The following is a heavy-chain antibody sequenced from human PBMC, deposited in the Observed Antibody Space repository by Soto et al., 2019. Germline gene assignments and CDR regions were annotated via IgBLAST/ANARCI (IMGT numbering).Heavy chain of an antibody. CDR3: AKIAVFGIVLGGKGLDP. CDR1: GYTFTRYG. V-gene: IGHV1-18*04. J-gene: IGHJ5*02. D-gene: IGHD3-3*01. Sequence: GASVKVSCKASGYTFTRYGIAWVRQAPGQGLEWMGRISGYNGNRHYVEKFQGRLTMTTDTSTSTAYMELRSLRSDDTAVYYCAKIAVFGIVLGGKGLDPWGQGTLVTVSS. CDR2: ISGYNGNR.